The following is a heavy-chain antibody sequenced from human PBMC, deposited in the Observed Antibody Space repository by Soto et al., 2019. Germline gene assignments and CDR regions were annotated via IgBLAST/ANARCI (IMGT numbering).Heavy chain of an antibody. Sequence: GGSLRLSCAASGFTFSSYAMHWVRQAPGKGLEWVAVISYDGSNKYYADSVKGRFTISRDNSKNTLYLQMNSLRAEDTAVYYCARASGSSGSSATDRYWGQGT. CDR2: ISYDGSNK. D-gene: IGHD1-26*01. J-gene: IGHJ4*02. CDR3: ARASGSSGSSATDRY. CDR1: GFTFSSYA. V-gene: IGHV3-30-3*01.